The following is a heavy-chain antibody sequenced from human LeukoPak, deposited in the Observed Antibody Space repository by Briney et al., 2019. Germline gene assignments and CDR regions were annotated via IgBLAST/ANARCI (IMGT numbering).Heavy chain of an antibody. CDR3: ANTQYYYDSSGYRDPYYFDY. V-gene: IGHV3-23*01. CDR1: GFTFINYA. D-gene: IGHD3-22*01. Sequence: GGSLRLSCAASGFTFINYAMNWVRQAPGKGLEWVSAIVGNGGATYYADSVKGRFTVSRDNSKNTLYLQMNSLRAEDTAVYYCANTQYYYDSSGYRDPYYFDYWGQGTLVTVSS. CDR2: IVGNGGAT. J-gene: IGHJ4*02.